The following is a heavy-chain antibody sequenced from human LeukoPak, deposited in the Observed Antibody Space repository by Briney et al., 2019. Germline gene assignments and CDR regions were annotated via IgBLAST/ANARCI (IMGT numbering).Heavy chain of an antibody. CDR1: GGSISSYY. Sequence: SETLSLTCTVSGGSISSYYWSWIRQPPGKGLEWIGYIYYSGSTNYNPSLKSRVTISVDTFKNQFSLKLSSVTAADTAVYYCAREGYSSGWYGSLGYWGQGTLVTVSS. D-gene: IGHD6-19*01. J-gene: IGHJ4*02. CDR2: IYYSGST. V-gene: IGHV4-59*01. CDR3: AREGYSSGWYGSLGY.